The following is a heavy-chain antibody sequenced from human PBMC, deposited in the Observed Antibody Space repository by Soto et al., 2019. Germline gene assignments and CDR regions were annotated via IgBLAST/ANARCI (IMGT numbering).Heavy chain of an antibody. J-gene: IGHJ3*02. V-gene: IGHV1-18*01. CDR3: ARDKIDYVFWSGYTQTSGAFDI. CDR1: GYTFTSYV. CDR2: ISAYNGNT. D-gene: IGHD3-3*01. Sequence: ASVKVSCKASGYTFTSYVISWVRHAPGQGLEWMGWISAYNGNTNYAQKLQGRVTMTTDTSTSTAYMELRSLRSDDTAVYYCARDKIDYVFWSGYTQTSGAFDIWGQGTMVTVSS.